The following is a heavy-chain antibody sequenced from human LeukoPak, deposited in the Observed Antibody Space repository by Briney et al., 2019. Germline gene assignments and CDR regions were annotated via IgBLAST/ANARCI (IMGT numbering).Heavy chain of an antibody. Sequence: ASVKVSCKASGYTFTDYYMHWVRQAPGQGLEWMGWINPNNGDTSYAQKFQGRVTMTRDTSNSTAYMELSSLRSDDTAGYYCARGRNIAVGGTSLVAHWGQGTLVTVSS. CDR1: GYTFTDYY. J-gene: IGHJ4*02. CDR3: ARGRNIAVGGTSLVAH. D-gene: IGHD6-13*01. CDR2: INPNNGDT. V-gene: IGHV1-2*02.